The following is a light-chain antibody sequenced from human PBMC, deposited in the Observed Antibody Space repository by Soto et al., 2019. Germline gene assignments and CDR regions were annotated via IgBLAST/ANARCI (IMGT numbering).Light chain of an antibody. CDR1: QSVSSN. V-gene: IGKV3-15*01. CDR2: GAF. Sequence: EIVMTQSPVTLSVSPGERVTLSCRASQSVSSNLAWYQQKPGQAPSLLIYGAFTRATGIPARFSGSGSGTEFSLTISSLQPDDFATYYRQQYSSHSTFGQGTKVDIK. J-gene: IGKJ1*01. CDR3: QQYSSHST.